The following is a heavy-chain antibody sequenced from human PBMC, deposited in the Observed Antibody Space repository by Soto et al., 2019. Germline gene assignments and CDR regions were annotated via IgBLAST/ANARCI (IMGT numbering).Heavy chain of an antibody. D-gene: IGHD2-15*01. CDR1: GFTFSDYP. V-gene: IGHV3-48*02. Sequence: QLVESGGGLVQPGGSLRLSCAASGFTFSDYPMNWVRQAPGKGLEGVSSIRTISSAIYFADSVRGRFTLSSDNARNSVDRQMTSLRDEDTAVYYCARETPAFDSWGQGTLVTVSS. J-gene: IGHJ4*02. CDR3: ARETPAFDS. CDR2: IRTISSAI.